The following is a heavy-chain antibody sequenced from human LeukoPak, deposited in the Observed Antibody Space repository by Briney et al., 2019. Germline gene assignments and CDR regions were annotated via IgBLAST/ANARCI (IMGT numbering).Heavy chain of an antibody. V-gene: IGHV3-30*02. Sequence: GGSLRLSCAASGFTFSSYGMHWVRQAPGKGLEWVAFIRYDGSNKYYADSVKGRFTISRDNSKNTLYLQMNSLRAEDTAVYYCAKGRSGSSGYYVDEYWGQGTLATVSS. CDR1: GFTFSSYG. CDR2: IRYDGSNK. J-gene: IGHJ4*02. CDR3: AKGRSGSSGYYVDEY. D-gene: IGHD3-22*01.